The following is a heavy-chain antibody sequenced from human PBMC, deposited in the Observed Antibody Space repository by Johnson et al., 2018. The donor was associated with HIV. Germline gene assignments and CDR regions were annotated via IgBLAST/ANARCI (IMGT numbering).Heavy chain of an antibody. CDR2: ISFDGSNK. CDR1: GFTFSSYA. V-gene: IGHV3-30*14. CDR3: ASYCSGGSCYRRSPSDAFDI. D-gene: IGHD2-15*01. Sequence: QVQLVESGGGVVQPGRSLRLSCAPSGFTFSSYAMHWVRQAPGKGLEWVAVISFDGSNKYYTDSVTGRFTISRDNSKNTLFLQMNSLRAEDTAVYYCASYCSGGSCYRRSPSDAFDIWGQGTMVTVSS. J-gene: IGHJ3*02.